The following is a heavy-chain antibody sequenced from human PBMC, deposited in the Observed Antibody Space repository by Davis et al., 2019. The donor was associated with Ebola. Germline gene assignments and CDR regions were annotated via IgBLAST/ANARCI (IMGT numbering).Heavy chain of an antibody. Sequence: GESLKISCAASGFTFSSYEMNWVRQAPGKGLDWVSVIYSVGSTYYADSVKGRFTMSRDNSKKTLYLQMNSLRAEDTAVYYCAKWRDYGSDYFDYWGQGTLVTVSS. V-gene: IGHV3-53*01. CDR1: GFTFSSYE. CDR2: IYSVGST. D-gene: IGHD4-17*01. CDR3: AKWRDYGSDYFDY. J-gene: IGHJ4*02.